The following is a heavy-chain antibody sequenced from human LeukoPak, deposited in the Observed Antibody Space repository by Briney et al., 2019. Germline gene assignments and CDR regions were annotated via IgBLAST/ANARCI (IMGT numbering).Heavy chain of an antibody. J-gene: IGHJ3*02. CDR3: AKDMDDYWGAFDI. CDR1: GFTFDDYA. D-gene: IGHD3-16*01. V-gene: IGHV3-9*01. Sequence: SLGLSCAASGFTFDDYAMHWVRQAPGKGLEWVSGISWNSGSIGYADSVKGRFTISRDNAKNSLYLQMNSLRAEDTALYYCAKDMDDYWGAFDIWGQGTMATVSS. CDR2: ISWNSGSI.